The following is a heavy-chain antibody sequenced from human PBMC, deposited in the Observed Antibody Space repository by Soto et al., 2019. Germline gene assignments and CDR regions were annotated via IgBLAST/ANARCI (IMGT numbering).Heavy chain of an antibody. V-gene: IGHV3-21*01. CDR1: GFTFSSYS. Sequence: GGSLRLSCAASGFTFSSYSMNWVRQAPGKGLEWVSSISSSSSYIYYADSVKGRFTISRDNAKNSLYLQMNSLRAEDTAVYYCARDPGIFGVVIDYFDYWGQGTLVTVSS. D-gene: IGHD3-3*01. J-gene: IGHJ4*02. CDR3: ARDPGIFGVVIDYFDY. CDR2: ISSSSSYI.